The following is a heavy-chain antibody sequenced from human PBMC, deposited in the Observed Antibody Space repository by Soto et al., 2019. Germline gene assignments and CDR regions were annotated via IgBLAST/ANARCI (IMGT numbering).Heavy chain of an antibody. D-gene: IGHD4-17*01. Sequence: PSETLSLTCAVYGGSFSGYYWSWTRQPPGKGLEWIGEINHSGSTNYNPSLKSRVTISVDTSKNQFSLKLSSVTAADTAVYYCARDQNLDYGDYTTPFDYWGQGTLVTVSS. CDR3: ARDQNLDYGDYTTPFDY. J-gene: IGHJ4*02. CDR1: GGSFSGYY. V-gene: IGHV4-34*01. CDR2: INHSGST.